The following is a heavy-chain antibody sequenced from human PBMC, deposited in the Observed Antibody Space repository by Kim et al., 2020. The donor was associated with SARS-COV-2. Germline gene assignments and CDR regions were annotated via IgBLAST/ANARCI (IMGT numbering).Heavy chain of an antibody. Sequence: CQGRVTITADKSTSTAYMELSSLRSEDTAVYYCARDRGGVRVRYYYGMDVWGQGTTVTVSS. D-gene: IGHD3-10*01. J-gene: IGHJ6*02. V-gene: IGHV1-69*04. CDR3: ARDRGGVRVRYYYGMDV.